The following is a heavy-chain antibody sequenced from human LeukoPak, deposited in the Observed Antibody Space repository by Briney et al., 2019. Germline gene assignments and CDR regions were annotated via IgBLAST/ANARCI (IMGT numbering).Heavy chain of an antibody. Sequence: ASVKVSCTSSGYTFTGYYMHWVRQAPGQGLEWMGRINPNSGGTNYAQKFQGRVTMTRDMSISTAYMELSRLRSDDTAVYYCASGVATIKGQFDYWGQGTLVTVSS. CDR1: GYTFTGYY. J-gene: IGHJ4*02. D-gene: IGHD5-12*01. CDR2: INPNSGGT. CDR3: ASGVATIKGQFDY. V-gene: IGHV1-2*06.